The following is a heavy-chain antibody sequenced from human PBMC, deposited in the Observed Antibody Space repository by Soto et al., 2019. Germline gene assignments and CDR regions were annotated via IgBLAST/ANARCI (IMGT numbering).Heavy chain of an antibody. CDR2: INHSGRV. J-gene: IGHJ5*01. CDR1: GGSFSGHS. CDR3: STRAYKANGYYRFDP. D-gene: IGHD3-3*01. V-gene: IGHV4-34*01. Sequence: SETLSLTCAVYGGSFSGHSRTWIRQSPGKGLEWIGDINHSGRVNYSPSLKTRVTISLDTSKNQFSLTLSAVTAADTAMYYCSTRAYKANGYYRFDPWGQGTLVTVSS.